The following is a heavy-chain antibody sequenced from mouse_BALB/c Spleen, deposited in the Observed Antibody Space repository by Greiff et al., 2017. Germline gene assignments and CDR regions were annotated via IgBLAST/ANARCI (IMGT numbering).Heavy chain of an antibody. CDR2: INSNGGST. D-gene: IGHD1-1*01. J-gene: IGHJ4*01. CDR1: GFTFSSYY. Sequence: EVKVVESGGGLVKLGGSLKLSCAASGFTFSSYYMSWVRQTPEKRLELVAAINSNGGSTYYPDTVKGRFTISRDNAKNTLYLQMSSLKSEDTALYYCAKNYYGSSYGAMDYWGQGTSVTVSS. CDR3: AKNYYGSSYGAMDY. V-gene: IGHV5-6-2*01.